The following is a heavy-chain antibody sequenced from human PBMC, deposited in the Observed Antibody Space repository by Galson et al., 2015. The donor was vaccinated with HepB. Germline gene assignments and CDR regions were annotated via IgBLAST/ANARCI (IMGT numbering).Heavy chain of an antibody. D-gene: IGHD1-26*01. CDR1: GYTFTSYA. CDR2: INTNTGNP. J-gene: IGHJ4*02. V-gene: IGHV7-4-1*02. CDR3: ARDRKATPSAGDH. Sequence: SVKVSCKASGYTFTSYAMDWVRQAPGQGLEWMGWINTNTGNPTYAQGLTGRFVFSLDTSVSTAYLQISSLKAEDTAVYYCARDRKATPSAGDHWGQGTLVTVAS.